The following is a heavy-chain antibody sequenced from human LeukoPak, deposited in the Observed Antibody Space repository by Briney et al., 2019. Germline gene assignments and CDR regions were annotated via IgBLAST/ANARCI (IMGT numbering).Heavy chain of an antibody. CDR1: EGTFSSYA. CDR3: ARALSRDGYEVGY. Sequence: ASVKVSCKASEGTFSSYAISWVRQAPGQGLEWMGGIIPIFGTANYAQKFQGRVTITADESTSTAYMELSSLRSEDTAVYYCARALSRDGYEVGYWGQGTLVTVSS. D-gene: IGHD5-24*01. CDR2: IIPIFGTA. J-gene: IGHJ4*02. V-gene: IGHV1-69*13.